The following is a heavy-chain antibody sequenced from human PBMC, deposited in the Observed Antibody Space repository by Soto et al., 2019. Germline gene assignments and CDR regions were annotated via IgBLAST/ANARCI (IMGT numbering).Heavy chain of an antibody. CDR1: GGSISSYY. CDR2: IYYSGST. J-gene: IGHJ4*02. Sequence: SETLSLXCTVSGGSISSYYWSWIRQPPGKGLEWIGYIYYSGSTNYNPSLKSRVTISVDTSKNQFSLKLSSVTAADTAVYYCARATDDYGDYFDYWGQGTLVTVSS. CDR3: ARATDDYGDYFDY. V-gene: IGHV4-59*08. D-gene: IGHD4-17*01.